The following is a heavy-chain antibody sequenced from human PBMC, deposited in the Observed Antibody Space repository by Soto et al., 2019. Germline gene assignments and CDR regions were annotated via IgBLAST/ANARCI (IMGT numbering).Heavy chain of an antibody. Sequence: GASVKVSCKTSGYTFSAYYMHWVRQAPGQGLEWMGWINPKSVGTLYAQKFQGRVTMTRDTSISTAYMELSRLRSDDTAVYYCARGGTFAYDTSGYSVYWGQGTLVTVSS. D-gene: IGHD3-22*01. V-gene: IGHV1-2*02. CDR2: INPKSVGT. CDR1: GYTFSAYY. CDR3: ARGGTFAYDTSGYSVY. J-gene: IGHJ4*02.